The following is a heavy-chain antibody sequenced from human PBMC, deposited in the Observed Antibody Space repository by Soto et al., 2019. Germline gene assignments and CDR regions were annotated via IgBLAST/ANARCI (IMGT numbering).Heavy chain of an antibody. CDR3: VSYRWEDSAPNVSYDQ. V-gene: IGHV3-33*01. D-gene: IGHD3-22*01. J-gene: IGHJ4*02. CDR2: IWHDGINK. CDR1: GFTFSIYG. Sequence: QVQLVESGGGVVQPGGSLRLSCAASGFTFSIYGMHWVRQAPGKGLERVAVIWHDGINKDYADSVKGRFAISRDNSAKALYLQMNSLRAEDPAIYYCVSYRWEDSAPNVSYDQWGQGTRGTVSS.